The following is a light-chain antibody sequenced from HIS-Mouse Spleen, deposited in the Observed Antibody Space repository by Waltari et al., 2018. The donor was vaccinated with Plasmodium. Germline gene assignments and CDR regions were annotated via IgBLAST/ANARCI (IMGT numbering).Light chain of an antibody. CDR1: SSDVGGYNY. Sequence: QSALTQPPSASGSPGQSVTISCTGTSSDVGGYNYVSWYQQHPGKAPKPMIYEVSKRPSGVPDRFSVSKSGNTASLTVSGLQAEDEADYYCSSYAGSNNLVFGGGTKLTVL. CDR3: SSYAGSNNLV. V-gene: IGLV2-8*01. CDR2: EVS. J-gene: IGLJ2*01.